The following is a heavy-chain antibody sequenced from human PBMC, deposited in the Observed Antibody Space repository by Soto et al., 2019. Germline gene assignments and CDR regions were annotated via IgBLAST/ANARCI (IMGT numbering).Heavy chain of an antibody. CDR3: ARGHSSGWALAEYFQH. Sequence: PSETLPLTCTVSGGSISSYYWSWIRQPPGKGLEWIGYIYYSGSTNYNPSLKSRVTISVDTSKNQFSLKLSSVTAADTAVYYCARGHSSGWALAEYFQHWGQGTLVTVSS. J-gene: IGHJ1*01. D-gene: IGHD6-19*01. CDR2: IYYSGST. V-gene: IGHV4-59*01. CDR1: GGSISSYY.